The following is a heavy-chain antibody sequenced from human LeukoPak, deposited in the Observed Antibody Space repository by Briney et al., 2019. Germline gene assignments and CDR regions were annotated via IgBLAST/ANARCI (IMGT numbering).Heavy chain of an antibody. CDR1: GGSISGSSYF. D-gene: IGHD7-27*01. J-gene: IGHJ4*02. V-gene: IGHV4-39*01. Sequence: PSETLSLTCAVSGGSISGSSYFWVWIRQPPGKGLEWIGSIYYSGNTYYNPSLKSRVTISVDTSKNQFSLKLSSVTAADTAVYFCARLRNWAWDFDSWGQGTLVTASS. CDR3: ARLRNWAWDFDS. CDR2: IYYSGNT.